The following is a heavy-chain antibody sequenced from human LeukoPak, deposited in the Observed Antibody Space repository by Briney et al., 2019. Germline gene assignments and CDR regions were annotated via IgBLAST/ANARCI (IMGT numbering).Heavy chain of an antibody. CDR2: IYWDDDK. V-gene: IGHV2-5*02. CDR1: GFSLITSGVG. J-gene: IGHJ3*02. CDR3: AHRLYRWGILTPNAFDI. Sequence: SGPTLVNPTQTLTLTCTFSGFSLITSGVGVGWIRQPPGKALEWLALIYWDDDKRYSPSLKSRLTITKDTSKNQVVLTMTNMDPVDTATYYCAHRLYRWGILTPNAFDIWGQGTMVTVSS. D-gene: IGHD3-16*01.